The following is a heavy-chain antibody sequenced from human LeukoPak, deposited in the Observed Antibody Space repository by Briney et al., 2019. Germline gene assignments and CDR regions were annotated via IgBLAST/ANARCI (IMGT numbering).Heavy chain of an antibody. CDR1: GFKFDDYG. Sequence: GGSLRLSCAASGFKFDDYGMSWVRRAPGKGLEWVSGLNWNGGSTGYADSVKGRFTISRDNAKSSLYLQMNSVRAEDTALYYCARDDGGLPSWGQGTLVTVPS. V-gene: IGHV3-20*04. J-gene: IGHJ5*02. D-gene: IGHD4-23*01. CDR2: LNWNGGST. CDR3: ARDDGGLPS.